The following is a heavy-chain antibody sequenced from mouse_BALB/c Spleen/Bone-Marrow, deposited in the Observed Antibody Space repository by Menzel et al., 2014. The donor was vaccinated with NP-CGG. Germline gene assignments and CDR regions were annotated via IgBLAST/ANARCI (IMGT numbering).Heavy chain of an antibody. CDR1: GFTFSSFG. CDR2: ISSGSSTI. V-gene: IGHV5-17*02. Sequence: EVHLVESGGGLVQPGGSRKLSCAASGFTFSSFGMHWVRRAPEKGLEWVAYISSGSSTIYYADTLKGRFTISRDNPKNTLFLQMTSLRSEDTAMYYCARSRLRGYYFDYWGQGTTLTVSS. J-gene: IGHJ2*01. D-gene: IGHD3-2*02. CDR3: ARSRLRGYYFDY.